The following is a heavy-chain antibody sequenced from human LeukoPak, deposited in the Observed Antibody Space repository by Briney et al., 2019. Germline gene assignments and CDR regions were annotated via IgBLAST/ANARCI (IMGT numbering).Heavy chain of an antibody. CDR1: GFSFSGFG. J-gene: IGHJ6*03. CDR3: TRAPTPYFTYYMDV. Sequence: GGSLRLSCAASGFSFSGFGMNWVRQAPGKGLEWISYIGSSGSAGGNIYYAVSVKGRFTVSRDNAKDSLFLQMNSLQDADTAVYYCTRAPTPYFTYYMDVWGKGTTVTVSS. V-gene: IGHV3-48*02. CDR2: IGSSGSAGGNI. D-gene: IGHD2-21*01.